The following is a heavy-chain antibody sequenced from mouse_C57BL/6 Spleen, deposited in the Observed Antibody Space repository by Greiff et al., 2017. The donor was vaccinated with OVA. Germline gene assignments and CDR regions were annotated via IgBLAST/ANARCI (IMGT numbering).Heavy chain of an antibody. J-gene: IGHJ1*03. V-gene: IGHV7-3*01. D-gene: IGHD1-1*01. CDR1: GFTFTDYY. CDR3: ARHYYYGCSYLWYFDV. CDR2: IRNKANGYTT. Sequence: DVHLVESGGGLVQPGGSLTLSCAASGFTFTDYYMSWVRQPPGKALEWLGFIRNKANGYTTEYSASVKGRFTISRDNSQSILYLQMNALRAEDSATYYCARHYYYGCSYLWYFDVWGTGTTVTVSS.